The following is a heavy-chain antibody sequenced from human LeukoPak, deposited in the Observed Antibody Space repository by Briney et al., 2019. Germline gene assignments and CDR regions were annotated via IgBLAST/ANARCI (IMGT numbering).Heavy chain of an antibody. J-gene: IGHJ4*02. CDR3: ARDLKYCTNGVRYRRLDY. CDR1: GFAFSSYG. D-gene: IGHD2-8*01. Sequence: GGSLRLSCAASGFAFSSYGMHWVRQAPGKGLEWVAVIWYDGSNKYYADSVKGRFTISRDNSKNTLYLQMNSLRAEDTAVYYCARDLKYCTNGVRYRRLDYWGQGTLVTVSS. V-gene: IGHV3-33*01. CDR2: IWYDGSNK.